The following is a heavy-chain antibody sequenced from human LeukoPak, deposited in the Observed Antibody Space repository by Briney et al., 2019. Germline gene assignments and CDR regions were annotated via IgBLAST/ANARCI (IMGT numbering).Heavy chain of an antibody. D-gene: IGHD3-10*01. Sequence: YSGITYYTPSLKSRLSISVDTSKNQFSLKLSSVTAADTAVYYCARQLWFGELLHDAFDIWGQGTMVTVSS. CDR3: ARQLWFGELLHDAFDI. V-gene: IGHV4-30-4*01. CDR2: YSGIT. J-gene: IGHJ3*02.